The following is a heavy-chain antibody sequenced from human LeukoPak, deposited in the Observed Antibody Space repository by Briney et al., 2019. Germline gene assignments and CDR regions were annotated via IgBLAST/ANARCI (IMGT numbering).Heavy chain of an antibody. J-gene: IGHJ4*02. Sequence: SETLSLTCTVSGGSISSGSYYWSWIRQPAGKGLEWIGRIYTSGSTNYNPSLKSRVTISVDTSKNQFSLKLSSVTAADTAVYYCARHRSWYNRTPYFDYWGQGTLVTVSS. V-gene: IGHV4-61*02. CDR2: IYTSGST. CDR1: GGSISSGSYY. CDR3: ARHRSWYNRTPYFDY. D-gene: IGHD6-13*01.